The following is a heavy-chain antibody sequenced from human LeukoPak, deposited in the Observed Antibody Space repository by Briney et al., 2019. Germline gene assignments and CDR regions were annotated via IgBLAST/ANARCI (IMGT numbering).Heavy chain of an antibody. J-gene: IGHJ4*02. CDR2: ISYDGSNK. CDR1: GFTFSSYA. Sequence: GRSLRLSCAASGFTFSSYAMHWVRQAPGKGLEWVAVISYDGSNKYYADPVKGRFTISRDNSKNTLYLQMNSLRAEDTAVYYCARETHIAGIDYWGQGTLVTVSS. D-gene: IGHD6-13*01. V-gene: IGHV3-30-3*01. CDR3: ARETHIAGIDY.